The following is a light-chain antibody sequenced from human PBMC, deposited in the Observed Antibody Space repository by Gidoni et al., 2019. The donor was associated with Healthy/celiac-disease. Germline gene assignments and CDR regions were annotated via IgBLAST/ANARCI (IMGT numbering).Light chain of an antibody. CDR2: GAS. J-gene: IGKJ2*01. V-gene: IGKV3-15*01. CDR1: QSVSSN. CDR3: QQYNNCPYT. Sequence: EIVMTQSPATLSVSPGERATLSCRASQSVSSNLAWYQQKPGQAPRLLIYGASTRATGIPARFSGSGSGTEFTLTISSLQSEDFAVYYCQQYNNCPYTFXQXTKLEIK.